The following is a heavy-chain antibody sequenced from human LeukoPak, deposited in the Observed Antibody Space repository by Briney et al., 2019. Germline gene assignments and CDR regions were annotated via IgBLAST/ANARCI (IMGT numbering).Heavy chain of an antibody. Sequence: GGSLRLSCAASGFTFSSYAMSWVRRAPGKGLEWVSAISGSGDSTYYADPVKGRFTISRDNSKNMLYLQMSSLRAEDTAVYYCATEARQVSGIVSARDYWGQGTLVTVSS. CDR2: ISGSGDST. D-gene: IGHD6-13*01. CDR3: ATEARQVSGIVSARDY. V-gene: IGHV3-23*01. J-gene: IGHJ4*02. CDR1: GFTFSSYA.